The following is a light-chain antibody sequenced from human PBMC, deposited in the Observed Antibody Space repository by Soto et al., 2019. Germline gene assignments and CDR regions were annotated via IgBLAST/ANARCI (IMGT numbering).Light chain of an antibody. V-gene: IGLV2-23*02. Sequence: QSVLTQPASVSGSPGQSITISCTGTRSDVGGYNSIAWYQQHPGKAPRVVIFEVTKRPSGISDRFSGSKSGYTASLRISGLQAEDEADYFCLSYAGNSIWLFGGGTKVTVL. CDR1: RSDVGGYNS. J-gene: IGLJ2*01. CDR2: EVT. CDR3: LSYAGNSIWL.